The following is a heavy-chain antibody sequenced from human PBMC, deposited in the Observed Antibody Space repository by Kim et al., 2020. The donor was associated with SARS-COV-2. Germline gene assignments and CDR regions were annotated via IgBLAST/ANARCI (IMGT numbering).Heavy chain of an antibody. D-gene: IGHD3-10*01. V-gene: IGHV1-58*01. CDR2: IVVGSGNT. CDR3: ALITMVRGVTDPNWFDP. Sequence: SVKVSCKASGFTFTSSAVQWVRQARGQRLEWIGWIVVGSGNTNYAQKFQERVTITRDMSTSTAYMELSSLRSEDTAVYYCALITMVRGVTDPNWFDPWGQGTLVTVSS. J-gene: IGHJ5*02. CDR1: GFTFTSSA.